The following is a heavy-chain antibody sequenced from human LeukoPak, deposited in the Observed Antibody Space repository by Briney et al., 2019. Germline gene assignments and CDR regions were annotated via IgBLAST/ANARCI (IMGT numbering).Heavy chain of an antibody. CDR3: AVDTAMLPFDY. V-gene: IGHV1-69*04. CDR1: GGTFSSYA. D-gene: IGHD5-18*01. Sequence: SVKVSRKASGGTFSSYAISWVRQAPGQGLEWMGRIIPIFGIANYAQKFQGRVTITADKSTSTAYMELSSLRSEDTAVYYCAVDTAMLPFDYWGQGTLVTVSS. CDR2: IIPIFGIA. J-gene: IGHJ4*02.